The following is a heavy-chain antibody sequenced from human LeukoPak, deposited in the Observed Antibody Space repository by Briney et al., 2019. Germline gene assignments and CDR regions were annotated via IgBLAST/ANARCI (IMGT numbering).Heavy chain of an antibody. V-gene: IGHV3-23*01. D-gene: IGHD6-19*01. CDR2: LSGSGITT. CDR1: GFTFRNSA. Sequence: GGSLRLSCADSGFTFRNSAMSWVRQAPGKGLEWVSTLSGSGITTYYADSVKGLFTISRDNSKNTLYLQMNSLRAEDTAVDYCAKGIYSSGWSYFDYWGHGTLVTVSS. J-gene: IGHJ4*01. CDR3: AKGIYSSGWSYFDY.